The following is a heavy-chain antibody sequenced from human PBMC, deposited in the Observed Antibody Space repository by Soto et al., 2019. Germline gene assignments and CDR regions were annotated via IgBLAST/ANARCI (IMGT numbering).Heavy chain of an antibody. D-gene: IGHD3-16*01. CDR1: GYSFTTYG. CDR3: AREGEMPYYYYGLDV. CDR2: VSGYNGHT. J-gene: IGHJ6*02. V-gene: IGHV1-18*01. Sequence: QIQLVQSGGEVRKPGASVKVSCKASGYSFTTYGISWVRQAPGQGPEWMGWVSGYNGHTKYAQKFQGRVTMTTDTSXCTVYMALRSLRSDDTAVYYCAREGEMPYYYYGLDVWGQGTTVTVSS.